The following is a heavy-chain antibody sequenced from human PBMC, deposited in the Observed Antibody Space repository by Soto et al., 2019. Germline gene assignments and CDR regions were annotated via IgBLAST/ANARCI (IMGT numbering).Heavy chain of an antibody. Sequence: PPQTLSLTCAISGDSVSSNTAAWNWIRQSPSRGLEWLGRTYYRSEWYNDYAVPVKSRITINPDTSKNQFSLQLNSVTPEDTAVYYCARDHYSSSSYFDYWGQGTPVTVSS. CDR3: ARDHYSSSSYFDY. D-gene: IGHD6-6*01. V-gene: IGHV6-1*01. J-gene: IGHJ4*02. CDR2: TYYRSEWYN. CDR1: GDSVSSNTAA.